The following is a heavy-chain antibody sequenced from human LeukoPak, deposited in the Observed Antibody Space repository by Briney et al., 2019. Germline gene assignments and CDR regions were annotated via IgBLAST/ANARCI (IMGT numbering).Heavy chain of an antibody. J-gene: IGHJ4*02. CDR1: GFTLSSYG. CDR3: AKSRTVVVTAIFGY. Sequence: GGSLRLSCAASGFTLSSYGMHWVRQAPGKGLEWVAFIRYDGSNKYYADSVKGRFTISRDNSKNTLYLQMNSLRAEDTAVYYCAKSRTVVVTAIFGYWGQGTLVTVSS. D-gene: IGHD2-21*02. V-gene: IGHV3-30*02. CDR2: IRYDGSNK.